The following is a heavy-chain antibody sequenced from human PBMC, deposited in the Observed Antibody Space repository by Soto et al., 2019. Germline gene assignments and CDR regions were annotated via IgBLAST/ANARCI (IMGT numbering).Heavy chain of an antibody. CDR3: ARENTPPTSLGAASHDAFNI. D-gene: IGHD2-15*01. Sequence: GGSLRLSCAASGFTFSSYAMHWVRQAPGKGLEWVAVISYDGSNKYYADSVKGRFTISRDNSKNTLYLQMNSLRAEDTAVYYCARENTPPTSLGAASHDAFNIWGQGTMVTVSS. V-gene: IGHV3-30-3*01. CDR1: GFTFSSYA. J-gene: IGHJ3*02. CDR2: ISYDGSNK.